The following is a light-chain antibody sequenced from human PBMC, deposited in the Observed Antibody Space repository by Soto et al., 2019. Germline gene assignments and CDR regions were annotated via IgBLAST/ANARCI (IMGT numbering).Light chain of an antibody. CDR3: AAWDDSLNGGV. CDR1: SSNIGSNT. CDR2: SNN. V-gene: IGLV1-44*01. Sequence: QLVLTQPPSASGTPGQRVTISCSGGSSNIGSNTVNWYQQLPGTAPKLLIYSNNQRPSGVPDRFSGSKSGTSASLAISGLQSEDEADYYCAAWDDSLNGGVFGGGTKLTVL. J-gene: IGLJ3*02.